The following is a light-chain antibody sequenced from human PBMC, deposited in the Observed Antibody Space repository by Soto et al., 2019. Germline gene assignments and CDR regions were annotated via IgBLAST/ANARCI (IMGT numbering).Light chain of an antibody. Sequence: QSVLTQPPSASGSPAQSVTISCTATSGDVGGYNYVSWYQQHPGKAPKLMIYEVSKRPSGVPDRFSVSKSGNTASLTVSGLQAQDEAGYYCSSYAGSNNYVFGTGTKVTVL. J-gene: IGLJ1*01. CDR3: SSYAGSNNYV. CDR2: EVS. CDR1: SGDVGGYNY. V-gene: IGLV2-8*01.